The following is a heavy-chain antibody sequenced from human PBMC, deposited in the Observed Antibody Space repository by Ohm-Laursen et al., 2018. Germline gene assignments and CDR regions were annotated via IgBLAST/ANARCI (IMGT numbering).Heavy chain of an antibody. J-gene: IGHJ4*02. CDR3: AKPRLERLRPFDY. V-gene: IGHV3-23*01. Sequence: SLRLSCAASGFTFSISGMTWVRQAPGKGLEWVSGISVSGSSTDYADSVKGRFTISRDNSKNTLYLQMNSLRAEDTAVYYCAKPRLERLRPFDYWGQGTLVTVSS. CDR2: ISVSGSST. D-gene: IGHD1-1*01. CDR1: GFTFSISG.